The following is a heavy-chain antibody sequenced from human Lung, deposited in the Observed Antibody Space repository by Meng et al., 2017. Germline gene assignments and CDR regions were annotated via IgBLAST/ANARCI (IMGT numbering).Heavy chain of an antibody. CDR2: INHGGST. CDR3: ARERHSTIIRGVIDF. CDR1: GGSISGSY. V-gene: IGHV4-34*01. J-gene: IGHJ4*02. Sequence: QVQLQQWGGGLLRPSETPSLPCAVYGGSISGSYWSWIRQSPAKGLELIGKINHGGSTNYHPSLESRVTISVDTPKNQFSLRLTSMTVADTAVYYCARERHSTIIRGVIDFWGQGALVTVSS. D-gene: IGHD3-10*01.